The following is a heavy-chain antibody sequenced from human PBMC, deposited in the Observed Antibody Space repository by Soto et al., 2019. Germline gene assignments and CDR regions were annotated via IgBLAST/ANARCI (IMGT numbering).Heavy chain of an antibody. D-gene: IGHD6-19*01. V-gene: IGHV3-23*01. J-gene: IGHJ4*02. CDR2: ISSSGGSK. Sequence: EVQLLESGGGLVQPGGSLRLSCAASGFTFSNYAMSWVRQAPGKGLEWVSAISSSGGSKYYADSVKGRFTISRDNSKNTLDLQMNSLRAEDTAVYYCAKLRGGWYSDYWGQGTLVTVSS. CDR1: GFTFSNYA. CDR3: AKLRGGWYSDY.